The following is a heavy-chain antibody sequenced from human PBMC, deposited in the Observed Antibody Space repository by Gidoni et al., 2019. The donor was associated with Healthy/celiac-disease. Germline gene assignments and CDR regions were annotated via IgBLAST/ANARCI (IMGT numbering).Heavy chain of an antibody. CDR1: GFTFRSYG. Sequence: QVQLVESGGGVVQPGRSLSLSCSASGFTFRSYGLHWVRQAPGKGLEWVAVISYDGSNKYDADSVKGRFTISRDNSKNTLYLQMNSLRAEDTAVYYCAKSGALGDYGDYHLAYYFDYWGQGTLVTVSS. J-gene: IGHJ4*02. CDR3: AKSGALGDYGDYHLAYYFDY. D-gene: IGHD4-17*01. CDR2: ISYDGSNK. V-gene: IGHV3-30*18.